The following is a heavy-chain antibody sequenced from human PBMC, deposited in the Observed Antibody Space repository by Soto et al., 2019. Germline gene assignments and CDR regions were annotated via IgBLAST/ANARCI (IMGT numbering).Heavy chain of an antibody. CDR2: ISSSRNTI. V-gene: IGHV3-48*01. CDR3: ANLYFEYYYYTAV. Sequence: PGKGLEWVSYISSSRNTIYYADSVKGRFTISRDNAKNSLYLQMNSLRAEDTAVYYSANLYFEYYYYTAVLVKGTTVTGSS. J-gene: IGHJ6*03. D-gene: IGHD1-26*01.